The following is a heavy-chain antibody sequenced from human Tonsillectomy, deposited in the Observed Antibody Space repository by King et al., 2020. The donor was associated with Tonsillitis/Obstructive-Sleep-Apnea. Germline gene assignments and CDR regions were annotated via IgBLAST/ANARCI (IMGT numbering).Heavy chain of an antibody. J-gene: IGHJ4*02. V-gene: IGHV3-23*04. CDR1: GFTFSSYA. Sequence: VQLVESGGGLVQPGGSLRLSCAASGFTFSSYAMSWVRQAPGKGLEWVSAISGRGGSTFYADSVKGRFTISRDNSKNTLYLQMHSLRAEDTAVYYCAKDSAAAGTPLDYWGQGTLVTVSS. CDR2: ISGRGGST. D-gene: IGHD6-13*01. CDR3: AKDSAAAGTPLDY.